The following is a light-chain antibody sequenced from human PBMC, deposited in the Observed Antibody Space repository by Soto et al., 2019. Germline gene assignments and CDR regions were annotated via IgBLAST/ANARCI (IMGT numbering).Light chain of an antibody. J-gene: IGKJ2*01. CDR1: QSLIYSDGITY. Sequence: DVVMTQSQLSLPVTLGQPASISCRSSQSLIYSDGITYLNWFQPRPGQSPRRLIYKVSNRDSGVPDRFSGSGSGTDFTMKISRVEAEDVGLYYCMQGTHWPLTYTFGQGTKLEIK. CDR3: MQGTHWPLTYT. CDR2: KVS. V-gene: IGKV2-30*01.